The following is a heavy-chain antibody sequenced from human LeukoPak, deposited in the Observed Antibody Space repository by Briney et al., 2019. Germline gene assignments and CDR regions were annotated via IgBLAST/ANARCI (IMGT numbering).Heavy chain of an antibody. CDR1: VGTFSSYA. Sequence: ASVKVSCKASVGTFSSYAISWVRQAPGQGLEWMGGIIPIFGTANYAQKFQGRVTITADESTSTAYMELSSLRSEDTAVYYCARQGYSSSWYPYYFDYWGQGTLVTVSS. CDR2: IIPIFGTA. D-gene: IGHD6-13*01. V-gene: IGHV1-69*01. J-gene: IGHJ4*02. CDR3: ARQGYSSSWYPYYFDY.